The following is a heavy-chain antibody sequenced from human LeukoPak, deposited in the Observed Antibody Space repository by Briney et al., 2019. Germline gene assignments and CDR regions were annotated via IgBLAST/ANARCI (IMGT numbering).Heavy chain of an antibody. CDR2: IWYDGSNK. J-gene: IGHJ4*02. CDR1: GFSFSNYG. CDR3: VRKVPHGGNPFDY. V-gene: IGHV3-33*01. Sequence: PGRSLGLSCAASGFSFSNYGMHWVRQAPGKGLEWVAVIWYDGSNKYYADSVKGRFTISRDNSKNTLYVQMSSLRAEDTAVYYCVRKVPHGGNPFDYWGQGTLVTVSS. D-gene: IGHD4-23*01.